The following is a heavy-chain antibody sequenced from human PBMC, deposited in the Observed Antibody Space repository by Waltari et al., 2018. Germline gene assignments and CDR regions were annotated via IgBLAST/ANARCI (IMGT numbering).Heavy chain of an antibody. V-gene: IGHV4-59*01. J-gene: IGHJ5*02. Sequence: QVQLQESGPGLVKPSETLSLTCTVANGSLNNSYWSWIRQPPGKGLEWIGYAYFSGTTTYNPSLKSRVTISVDTSKNQFSLKLTSVTAADTATYYCARGGLRYYDSGSQPYNWFGPWGQGIMVSVSS. CDR1: NGSLNNSY. CDR2: AYFSGTT. D-gene: IGHD3-10*01. CDR3: ARGGLRYYDSGSQPYNWFGP.